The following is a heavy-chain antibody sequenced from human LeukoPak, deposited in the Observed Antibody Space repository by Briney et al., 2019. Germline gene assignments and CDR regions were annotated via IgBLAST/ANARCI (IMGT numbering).Heavy chain of an antibody. J-gene: IGHJ6*02. CDR3: ARDLVIRGVYGMAV. V-gene: IGHV3-33*01. D-gene: IGHD3-10*01. CDR2: IWYDGSNK. CDR1: EFIFSDFG. Sequence: GRSLRLSCAASEFIFSDFGMHWVRQAPGKGLDWVAVIWYDGSNKYYADSVKGRFTISRDNSKNILYLQMNSLRAEDTAVYYCARDLVIRGVYGMAVWGQGTTVTVSS.